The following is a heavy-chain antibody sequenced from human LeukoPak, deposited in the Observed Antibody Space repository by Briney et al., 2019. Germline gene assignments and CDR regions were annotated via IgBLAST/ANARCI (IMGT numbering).Heavy chain of an antibody. J-gene: IGHJ6*02. V-gene: IGHV4-59*01. CDR1: GGSISPYY. D-gene: IGHD3-9*01. Sequence: PSETLSLTCTVSGGSISPYYWSWIRQPPGKGLEWIGYIYYSGSTNYNPSLKSRVTISVDTSKNQFSLELSSVTAADTAVYYCARNPSYDILTGYSDYYGMDVWGQGTTVTVSS. CDR3: ARNPSYDILTGYSDYYGMDV. CDR2: IYYSGST.